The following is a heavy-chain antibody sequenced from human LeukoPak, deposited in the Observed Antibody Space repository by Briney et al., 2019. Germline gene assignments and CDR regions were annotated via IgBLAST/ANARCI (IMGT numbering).Heavy chain of an antibody. Sequence: GASVKVSCKASGGTFSSYAINWVRQAPGQGLEWMREIIPIFSTSNYAQKFQGRVTMTEDTSTDTAYMELSSLRSEDTAVYYCATAQGLGEFSWSDYYMDVWGKGTTVTISS. D-gene: IGHD3-16*02. V-gene: IGHV1-69*06. CDR1: GGTFSSYA. CDR3: ATAQGLGEFSWSDYYMDV. CDR2: IIPIFSTS. J-gene: IGHJ6*03.